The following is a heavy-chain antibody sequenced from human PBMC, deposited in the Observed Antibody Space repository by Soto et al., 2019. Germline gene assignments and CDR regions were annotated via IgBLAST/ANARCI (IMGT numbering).Heavy chain of an antibody. D-gene: IGHD1-7*01. CDR3: ATEAQNYGYCYGMDV. CDR1: GYTFTSYG. CDR2: ISYDGSNK. Sequence: LRLSCAASGYTFTSYGMYWVRQAPGKGLEWVALISYDGSNKYYADSVKGRFTISRDNSKNTLYLQMNSLRGEDTAVNHCATEAQNYGYCYGMDVWGQGTTVTVSS. J-gene: IGHJ6*02. V-gene: IGHV3-30*03.